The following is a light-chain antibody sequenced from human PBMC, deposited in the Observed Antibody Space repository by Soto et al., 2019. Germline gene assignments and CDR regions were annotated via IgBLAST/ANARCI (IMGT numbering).Light chain of an antibody. Sequence: IQLTQSPSSLSASVGNRVTITCRASQGINSYLAWYQQKPGKAPKLLIYITSTLQSGVPSRFSGSGSGTDFTLTISSLKPEDFATYYCQQTRSYPSTFGGGTKVEIK. V-gene: IGKV1-9*01. CDR3: QQTRSYPST. CDR1: QGINSY. J-gene: IGKJ4*01. CDR2: ITS.